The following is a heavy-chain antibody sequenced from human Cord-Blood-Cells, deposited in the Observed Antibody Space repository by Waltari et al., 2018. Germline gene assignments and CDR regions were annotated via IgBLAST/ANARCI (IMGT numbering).Heavy chain of an antibody. V-gene: IGHV1-24*01. D-gene: IGHD1-26*01. CDR2: FDPEDGET. J-gene: IGHJ4*02. CDR3: ATQQSIVGATGFDY. CDR1: GCTPPGLS. Sequence: QLQLVQSGAEGKKPGALVQVSCKVSGCTPPGLSMHWVRPAAGKGLEWMGGFDPEDGETIYAQKFQGRVTMTEDTSTHTAYMELSSLRSEDTAVYYCATQQSIVGATGFDYWGQGTLVTVSS.